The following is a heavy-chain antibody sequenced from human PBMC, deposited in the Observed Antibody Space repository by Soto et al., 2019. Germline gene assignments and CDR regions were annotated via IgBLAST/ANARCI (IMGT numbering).Heavy chain of an antibody. CDR3: ARDPKTSGGQHWAFSYFDS. CDR2: ISYDGTNK. Sequence: GGSLRLSCAASGFSFSISPMHWVRQAPGKGPEWVALISYDGTNKFYADSVKGRFTISGDNSKSTLYLQVDSLRPEDAAVYYCARDPKTSGGQHWAFSYFDSWGQGTLVTVSS. D-gene: IGHD7-27*01. CDR1: GFSFSISP. V-gene: IGHV3-30-3*01. J-gene: IGHJ4*02.